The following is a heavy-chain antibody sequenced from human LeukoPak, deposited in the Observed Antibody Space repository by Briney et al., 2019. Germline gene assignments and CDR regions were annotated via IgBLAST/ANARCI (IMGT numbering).Heavy chain of an antibody. CDR1: GYTFTSYG. J-gene: IGHJ4*02. CDR3: ARDRDSGYYFDY. D-gene: IGHD3-22*01. CDR2: ISAYNGNT. V-gene: IGHV1-18*01. Sequence: GASVKVSCKASGYTFTSYGISWVRQAPGQGLEWMGWISAYNGNTNYAQKFQGRVTMTRDTSISTAYMELSRLRSDDTAVYYCARDRDSGYYFDYWGQGTLVTVSS.